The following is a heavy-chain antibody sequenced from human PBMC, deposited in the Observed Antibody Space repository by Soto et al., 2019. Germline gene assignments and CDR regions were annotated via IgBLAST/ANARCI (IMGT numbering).Heavy chain of an antibody. V-gene: IGHV3-23*01. J-gene: IGHJ4*02. CDR2: ISRGADDT. CDR3: ARRGERWLPEDY. Sequence: EVQLLESGGGWVQPGGSLRLSCAASGFTFHIYPMTWVRQTPGKGLEWVSTISRGADDTQYADSVKGRFTLTRDDSKKTLYLQLNGLRAEDTAVYYCARRGERWLPEDYWGQGTLVTVSS. CDR1: GFTFHIYP. D-gene: IGHD6-19*01.